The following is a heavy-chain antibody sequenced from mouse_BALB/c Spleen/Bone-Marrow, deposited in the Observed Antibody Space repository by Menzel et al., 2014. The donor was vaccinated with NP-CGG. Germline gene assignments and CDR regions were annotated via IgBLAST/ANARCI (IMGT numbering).Heavy chain of an antibody. V-gene: IGHV5-17*02. CDR1: GFTFRSFG. J-gene: IGHJ2*01. D-gene: IGHD2-3*01. CDR3: VRGGYYVPSYFDS. Sequence: EVMLVESGGGLVQPGGSRKLSCAASGFTFRSFGMHWARQAPEKGLEWVAYISGGTSTIYYADTVKGRFTISRDKSNNSLFLQMPSLRSEDTAMYFCVRGGYYVPSYFDSWGQGTTLTVSS. CDR2: ISGGTSTI.